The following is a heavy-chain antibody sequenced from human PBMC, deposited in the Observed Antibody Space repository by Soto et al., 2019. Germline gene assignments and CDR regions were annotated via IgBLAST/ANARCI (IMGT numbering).Heavy chain of an antibody. Sequence: SETLSLTCAVYGGSFSGYYWSWIRQPPGKGLEWIGEINHSGSTNYNPSLKSRVTISVDTSKNQFSLKLSSVTAADTAVYYCASIPYGDSRRGYYYYYYMDVWGKGTTVTVSS. CDR3: ASIPYGDSRRGYYYYYYMDV. CDR2: INHSGST. J-gene: IGHJ6*03. CDR1: GGSFSGYY. V-gene: IGHV4-34*01. D-gene: IGHD4-17*01.